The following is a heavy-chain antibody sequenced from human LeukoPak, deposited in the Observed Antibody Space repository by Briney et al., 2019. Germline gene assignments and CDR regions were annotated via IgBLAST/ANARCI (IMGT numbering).Heavy chain of an antibody. Sequence: GASVKVSCKASGYTFTSYGISWVRQAPGQGLEWMGWISAYNGNTNYAQKLQGRVTMTTDTSTSTAYMELSRLRSDDTAVYYCARDPITGIAAAGRSDYWGQGTLVTVSS. CDR3: ARDPITGIAAAGRSDY. CDR1: GYTFTSYG. D-gene: IGHD6-13*01. V-gene: IGHV1-18*01. J-gene: IGHJ4*02. CDR2: ISAYNGNT.